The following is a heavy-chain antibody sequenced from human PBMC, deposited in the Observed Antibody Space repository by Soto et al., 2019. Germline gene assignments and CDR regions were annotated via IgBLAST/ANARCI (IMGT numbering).Heavy chain of an antibody. CDR2: IYYSGST. CDR1: GGSISSYY. D-gene: IGHD1-26*01. J-gene: IGHJ3*02. V-gene: IGHV4-59*12. Sequence: ASETLSLTCTVSGGSISSYYWSWIRQPPGKGLEWIGYIYYSGSTNYNPSLKSRVTISVDTSKNQFSLKLSSVTAADTAVYYCARFNSGNYYEAFDIWGQGTMVTVSS. CDR3: ARFNSGNYYEAFDI.